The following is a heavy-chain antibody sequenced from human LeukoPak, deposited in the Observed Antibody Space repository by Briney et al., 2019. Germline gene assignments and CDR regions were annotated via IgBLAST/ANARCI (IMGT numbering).Heavy chain of an antibody. Sequence: PGGSLRLSCEASGFIFSSYSMNWVRQAPGKGLEWVSSISSDSSIIHYADSVKGRFTISRDNAKNSLYLQMNSLTDEDTAVYYCARDLFGTRSWFDPWGQGTLVTVSS. CDR3: ARDLFGTRSWFDP. CDR1: GFIFSSYS. D-gene: IGHD3-3*01. V-gene: IGHV3-21*01. J-gene: IGHJ5*02. CDR2: ISSDSSII.